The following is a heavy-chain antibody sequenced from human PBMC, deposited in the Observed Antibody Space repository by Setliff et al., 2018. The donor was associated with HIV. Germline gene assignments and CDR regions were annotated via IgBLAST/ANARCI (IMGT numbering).Heavy chain of an antibody. J-gene: IGHJ4*02. CDR2: INPNNGGT. Sequence: ASVKVSCKASGYTFTGYYMHWVRQAPGQGLEWMGWINPNNGGTNYAQKFQGRVTMTRDTSISTAYMELSSLRPEDTAVYYCARALVRGISPPRLDYFDYWGQGTLVTVSS. V-gene: IGHV1-2*02. CDR3: ARALVRGISPPRLDYFDY. D-gene: IGHD3-10*01. CDR1: GYTFTGYY.